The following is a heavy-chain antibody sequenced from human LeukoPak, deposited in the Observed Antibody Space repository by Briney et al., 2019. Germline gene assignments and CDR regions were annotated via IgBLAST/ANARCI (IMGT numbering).Heavy chain of an antibody. V-gene: IGHV3-13*04. CDR1: GFTLRTYD. CDR2: IRTDGDT. Sequence: GGSLRLSCAASGFTLRTYDMHWVRQATGKGLEWVSAIRTDGDTYYPGSVKGRFTISRENAKNSLYLQMNSLRAGDTAVYYCARESVYRAFDIWGQGTMVTVSS. D-gene: IGHD1-26*01. CDR3: ARESVYRAFDI. J-gene: IGHJ3*02.